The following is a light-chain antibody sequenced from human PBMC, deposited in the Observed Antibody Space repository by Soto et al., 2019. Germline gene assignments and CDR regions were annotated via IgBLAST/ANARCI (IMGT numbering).Light chain of an antibody. CDR1: SSDVGGYNF. CDR3: ISYAGSNNLV. J-gene: IGLJ1*01. CDR2: EVS. Sequence: QSALTQPPSASGSPGQSVTISCTGTSSDVGGYNFVSWYQQYPGKAPKLMIYEVSERPSGVPDRFSGSKSGNTASLTVSGLQAEDEADYYCISYAGSNNLVFGTGTKLTVL. V-gene: IGLV2-8*01.